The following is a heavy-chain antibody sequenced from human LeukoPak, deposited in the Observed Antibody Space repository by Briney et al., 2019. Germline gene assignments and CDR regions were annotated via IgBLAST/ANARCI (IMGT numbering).Heavy chain of an antibody. CDR2: ISAHNGNT. J-gene: IGHJ5*02. V-gene: IGHV1-18*01. CDR3: ARDHCSSTSCPLNWFDP. D-gene: IGHD2-2*01. CDR1: AYTFTIYS. Sequence: ASVTVSFTSSAYTFTIYSNSWVRQPQGQGIEWMGWISAHNGNTNYSQKLQGRVTMTTDTSTSTAFMELRSLRSNDTAVYYCARDHCSSTSCPLNWFDPWGQGTLVTVSS.